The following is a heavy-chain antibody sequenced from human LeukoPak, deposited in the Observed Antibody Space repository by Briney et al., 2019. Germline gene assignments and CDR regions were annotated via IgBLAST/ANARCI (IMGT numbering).Heavy chain of an antibody. CDR1: GFTFSSYA. J-gene: IGHJ4*02. V-gene: IGHV3-30*04. Sequence: GGSLRLSCAASGFTFSSYAMHWVRQAPGKGLEWVAVISYDGSNKYYADSVKGRFTISRDNSKNTLYLQMNSLRAEDKAVYYCARDFGSDYWGQGTLVTVSS. CDR3: ARDFGSDY. CDR2: ISYDGSNK. D-gene: IGHD3-3*01.